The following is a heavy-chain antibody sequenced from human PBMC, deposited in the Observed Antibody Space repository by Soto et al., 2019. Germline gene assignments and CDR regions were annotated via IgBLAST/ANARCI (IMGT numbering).Heavy chain of an antibody. D-gene: IGHD4-17*01. Sequence: SPTLSLTCAISGDSVSSNSAAWNWIRQSPSRGLEWLGRTYYRSKWYNDYAVSVKSRITINPDTSKNQFSLQLNSVTPEDTAVYYCASYYDYGDYVWFDPWGQGTLVTVSA. CDR2: TYYRSKWYN. V-gene: IGHV6-1*01. CDR3: ASYYDYGDYVWFDP. J-gene: IGHJ5*02. CDR1: GDSVSSNSAA.